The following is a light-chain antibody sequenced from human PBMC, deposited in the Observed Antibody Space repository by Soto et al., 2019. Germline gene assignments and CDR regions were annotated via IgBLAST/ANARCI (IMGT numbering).Light chain of an antibody. V-gene: IGKV1-5*01. CDR2: DAS. CDR3: QQYDDYPLT. CDR1: QSIKNW. Sequence: DIQMTQSPSTLSASVGDGVTITCRASQSIKNWLAWYQQKPGTAPKFLIYDASTLESGVPSRFSGSGSGTEFTLTISSLQADDFATYFCQQYDDYPLTFXGGTKVDIK. J-gene: IGKJ4*01.